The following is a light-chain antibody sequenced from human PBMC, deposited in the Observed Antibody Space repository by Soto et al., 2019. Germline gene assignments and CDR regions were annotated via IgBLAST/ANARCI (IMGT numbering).Light chain of an antibody. J-gene: IGKJ1*01. V-gene: IGKV3-20*01. Sequence: EIVLTQSPGTLSLSPGERATLSCRASQSVSRSYLAWYQQNPGQAPRLLIYGASSRATGIPDRFSGSGSGTDFTLTISRLEPEDFAVYFLQQQGRSPRTFGQGTKVEMK. CDR1: QSVSRSY. CDR3: QQQGRSPRT. CDR2: GAS.